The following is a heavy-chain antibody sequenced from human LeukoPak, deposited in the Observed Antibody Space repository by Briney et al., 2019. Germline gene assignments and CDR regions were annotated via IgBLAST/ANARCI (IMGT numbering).Heavy chain of an antibody. CDR2: IKQDGSEK. CDR1: GFTFSSYW. Sequence: SGGSLRLSCAASGFTFSSYWMSWVCQAPGKGLEWVAYIKQDGSEKYYVDSVKGRFTISRDNAKNSLYLQMNSLRAEDTAVYYCARLGASYVWGSYRYTFFFDYWGQGTLVTVSS. CDR3: ARLGASYVWGSYRYTFFFDY. D-gene: IGHD3-16*02. J-gene: IGHJ4*02. V-gene: IGHV3-7*01.